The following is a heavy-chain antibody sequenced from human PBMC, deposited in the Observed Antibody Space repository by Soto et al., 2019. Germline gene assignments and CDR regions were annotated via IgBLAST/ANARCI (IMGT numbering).Heavy chain of an antibody. D-gene: IGHD2-15*01. CDR3: VRAHCSGESCQRDFYGMDV. Sequence: PGWSLRLSCAASGFIFSRSWMHWVRHFPGKGLVWVSRINSDGTTTDYADFVKGRFTISRDNAKDTLYLQMSSLRDEDTAVYYCVRAHCSGESCQRDFYGMDVWGQGTSVTVSS. V-gene: IGHV3-74*01. J-gene: IGHJ6*02. CDR2: INSDGTTT. CDR1: GFIFSRSW.